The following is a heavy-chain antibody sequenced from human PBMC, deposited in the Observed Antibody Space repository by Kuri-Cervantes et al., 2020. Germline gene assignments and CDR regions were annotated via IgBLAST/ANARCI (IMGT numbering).Heavy chain of an antibody. J-gene: IGHJ6*02. CDR2: MNPNSGNT. CDR1: GYTFTSYD. CDR3: ARDWVTMVRGVRGYYGMDV. D-gene: IGHD3-10*01. V-gene: IGHV1-8*01. Sequence: ASVKVSCKASGYTFTSYDINWVRQATGQGLEWMGWMNPNSGNTGYAQKFQGRVTMTRDTSTSTVYMELSSLRSEDTAVYYCARDWVTMVRGVRGYYGMDVWGQGTTVTVSS.